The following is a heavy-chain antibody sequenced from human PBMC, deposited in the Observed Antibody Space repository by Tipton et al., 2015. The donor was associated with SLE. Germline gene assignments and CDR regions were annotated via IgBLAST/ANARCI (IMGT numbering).Heavy chain of an antibody. Sequence: SLRLSCAASGFTFSSYAMSWVRQAPGKGLEWVSAISGSGGSTYYADSVKGRFTISRDNSKNTLYLQMNSLRAEDTAVYYCARLKKQQLAPIDYWGQGTLVTVSS. CDR1: GFTFSSYA. D-gene: IGHD6-13*01. CDR2: ISGSGGST. CDR3: ARLKKQQLAPIDY. V-gene: IGHV3-23*01. J-gene: IGHJ4*02.